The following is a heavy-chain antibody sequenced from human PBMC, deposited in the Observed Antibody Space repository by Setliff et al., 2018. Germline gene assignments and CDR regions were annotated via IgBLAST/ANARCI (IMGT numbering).Heavy chain of an antibody. CDR2: IIPIFGTA. Sequence: SVKVSCKASGGTFSIYTISWVRQAPGQGLEWMGRIIPIFGTANYAQKFQGRVTITADKSTSTAYMELRSLRSDDTAVYYCARGSYRTSNWFDPWGQGTLVTVSS. CDR1: GGTFSIYT. D-gene: IGHD4-4*01. CDR3: ARGSYRTSNWFDP. J-gene: IGHJ5*02. V-gene: IGHV1-69*08.